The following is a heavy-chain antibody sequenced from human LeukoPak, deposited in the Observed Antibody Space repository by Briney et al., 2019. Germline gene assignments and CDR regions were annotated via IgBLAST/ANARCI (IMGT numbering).Heavy chain of an antibody. V-gene: IGHV1-8*01. D-gene: IGHD5-18*01. J-gene: IGHJ3*02. CDR2: MNPNSGNT. CDR3: ASQGGYSYGPPKGAFDI. Sequence: ASVKVSCKASGYTFTSYDINWVRQATGQGLEWMGWMNPNSGNTGYAQKFQGRVTMTRNTSISTAYMELSRLRSDDTAVYYCASQGGYSYGPPKGAFDIWGQGTMVTVSS. CDR1: GYTFTSYD.